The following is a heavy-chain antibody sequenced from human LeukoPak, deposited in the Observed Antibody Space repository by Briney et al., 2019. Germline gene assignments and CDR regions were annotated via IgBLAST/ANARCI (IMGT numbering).Heavy chain of an antibody. CDR1: GGPLNSYY. V-gene: IGHV4-59*01. CDR2: ITHSGGP. D-gene: IGHD7-27*01. Sequence: PSETLSLTCTVSGGPLNSYYWSWIRQPPGKGLEWIGFITHSGGPDFDSSLGGRVTISVDTCKCQFSLRVTSMTVGDTAVYFCARGRVSIWGFEGTLFDACGQGVLVTVSS. J-gene: IGHJ4*02. CDR3: ARGRVSIWGFEGTLFDA.